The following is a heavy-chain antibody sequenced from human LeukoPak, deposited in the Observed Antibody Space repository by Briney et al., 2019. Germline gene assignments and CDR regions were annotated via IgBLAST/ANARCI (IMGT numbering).Heavy chain of an antibody. J-gene: IGHJ4*02. CDR2: IWYDGSNK. D-gene: IGHD1-26*01. V-gene: IGHV3-33*01. Sequence: GGSLRLSCAASGFTFSSYGMHWVRQAPGKGLEWVAVIWYDGSNKYYAESVKGRFTISRDNSKNTLYLQMNSLRAEDTAVYYCARDESSGSYYYYFDYWGQGTLVAVSS. CDR3: ARDESSGSYYYYFDY. CDR1: GFTFSSYG.